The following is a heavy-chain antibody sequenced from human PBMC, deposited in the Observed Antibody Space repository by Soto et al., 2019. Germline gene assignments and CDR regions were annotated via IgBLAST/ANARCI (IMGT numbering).Heavy chain of an antibody. V-gene: IGHV3-21*01. D-gene: IGHD2-21*02. CDR1: RFTFSTYT. J-gene: IGHJ4*02. CDR3: VRGDCRDY. CDR2: ISSTSDTI. Sequence: EVQLVESGGGLVKPGGSLRLSCAASRFTFSTYTMTWVRQAPGKGLQYVSSISSTSDTIYYADSVKGRFTISRDNAKNSLYLQMNSLRAGDTAVYYCVRGDCRDYWGQGTLVTVSS.